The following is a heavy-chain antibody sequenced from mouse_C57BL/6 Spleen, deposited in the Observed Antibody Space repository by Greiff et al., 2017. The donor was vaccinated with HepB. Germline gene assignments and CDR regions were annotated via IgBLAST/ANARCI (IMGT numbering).Heavy chain of an antibody. Sequence: QVQLKESGPELVKPGASVKISCKASGYAFSSYWMNWVKQRPGKGLEWIGRIYPGDGDTNYNGKFKGKATLTADKSSSTAYMQHSSLTSEDSAVYFCARWPAHFAYWGQGTLVTVSA. CDR3: ARWPAHFAY. J-gene: IGHJ3*01. V-gene: IGHV1-82*01. D-gene: IGHD3-2*02. CDR1: GYAFSSYW. CDR2: IYPGDGDT.